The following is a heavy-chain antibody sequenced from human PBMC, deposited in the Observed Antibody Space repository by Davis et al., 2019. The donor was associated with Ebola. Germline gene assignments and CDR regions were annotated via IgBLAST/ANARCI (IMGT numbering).Heavy chain of an antibody. J-gene: IGHJ4*02. CDR1: GYTFTSYG. V-gene: IGHV1-18*01. CDR2: ISAYNGNT. CDR3: ARDPLIVVVPAANLDY. D-gene: IGHD2-2*01. Sequence: ASVKVSCKASGYTFTSYGISWVRQAPGQGLEWMGWISAYNGNTNYAQKLQGRVTMTTDTSTSTAYMELRSLRSDDTAVYYCARDPLIVVVPAANLDYWGQGTLVTVSS.